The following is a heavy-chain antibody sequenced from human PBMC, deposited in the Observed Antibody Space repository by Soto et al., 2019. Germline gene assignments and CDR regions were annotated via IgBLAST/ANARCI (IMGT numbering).Heavy chain of an antibody. CDR2: TYYRSKWYN. J-gene: IGHJ4*02. CDR1: GDSLSSNSAA. V-gene: IGHV6-1*01. Sequence: PQTLSLTCAVSGDSLSSNSAAWHWIRHSPSRGLEWLGRTYYRSKWYNDYAVSMRSRITINPDTTKNQFSLQLNSATPEDTAVYYCATWRFDYWGQGTLVTVSS. CDR3: ATWRFDY.